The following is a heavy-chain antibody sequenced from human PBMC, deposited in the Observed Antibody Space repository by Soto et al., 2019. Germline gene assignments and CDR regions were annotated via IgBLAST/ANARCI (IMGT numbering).Heavy chain of an antibody. J-gene: IGHJ4*02. V-gene: IGHV4-59*08. Sequence: PSETLSLTGTVSGGSISSYYWSWIRQPPGKGLEWIGYIYYSGSTNYNPSLKSRVTISVDTSKNQFSLKLSSVTAADTAVYYCAKTIFGVVYSYFDYWGQGTLVTVSS. CDR3: AKTIFGVVYSYFDY. CDR2: IYYSGST. CDR1: GGSISSYY. D-gene: IGHD3-3*01.